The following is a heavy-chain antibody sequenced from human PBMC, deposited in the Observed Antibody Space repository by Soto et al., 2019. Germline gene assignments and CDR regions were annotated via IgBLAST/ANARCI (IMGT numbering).Heavy chain of an antibody. V-gene: IGHV4-4*02. CDR2: IYHSGST. CDR1: GGSISSSNW. Sequence: QVQLQESGPGLVKPSGTLSLTCAVSGGSISSSNWWSWVRQPPGKGLEWVGEIYHSGSTNYNPSLTSRVTMSVDKSKNQFSLKLSSVTAADTAVYYCARGGTAMWQGLAIDYWGQGTLVTVSS. CDR3: ARGGTAMWQGLAIDY. J-gene: IGHJ4*02. D-gene: IGHD5-18*01.